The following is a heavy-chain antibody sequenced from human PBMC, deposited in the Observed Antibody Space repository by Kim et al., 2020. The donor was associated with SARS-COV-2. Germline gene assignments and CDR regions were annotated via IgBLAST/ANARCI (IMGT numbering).Heavy chain of an antibody. CDR1: GGSVTDNNFY. V-gene: IGHV4-30-4*08. D-gene: IGHD3-10*01. Sequence: SQTLSLTCVVSGGSVTDNNFYWTWIRQAPGRGLEWLGYIHHNAYPYYSPSLKRRLSMSVDTSGNELSLQVTSMTAADSATYFCARVSRADGNYYCDSWGQGLQVSVSS. J-gene: IGHJ4*02. CDR2: IHHNAYP. CDR3: ARVSRADGNYYCDS.